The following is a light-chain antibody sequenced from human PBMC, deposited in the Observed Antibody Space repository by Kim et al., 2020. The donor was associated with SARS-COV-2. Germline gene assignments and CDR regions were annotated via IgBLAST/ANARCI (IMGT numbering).Light chain of an antibody. CDR3: QQYNNWSYT. CDR2: GAS. Sequence: SVSPVERATPSCRASQSVSSNLAWYQQKPGQAPRLLIYGASTRATGIPARFSGSGSGTEFTLTISSLQSEDFAVYYCQQYNNWSYTFGQGTKLEI. J-gene: IGKJ2*01. CDR1: QSVSSN. V-gene: IGKV3-15*01.